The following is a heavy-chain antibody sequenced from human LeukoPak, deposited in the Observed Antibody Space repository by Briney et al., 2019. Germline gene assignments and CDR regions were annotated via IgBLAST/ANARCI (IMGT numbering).Heavy chain of an antibody. CDR2: INPNSGGT. CDR3: ARDACNSPSCSIAGLDP. V-gene: IGHV1-2*02. Sequence: ASVKVSCKASGYTFTGYYIHWVRQAPGQGLEWMGWINPNSGGTNYAQKFQGRVTMTRDTSISAAYMELSRLRSDDTAVYYCARDACNSPSCSIAGLDPWGQGTRVTVSS. CDR1: GYTFTGYY. J-gene: IGHJ5*02. D-gene: IGHD2-2*01.